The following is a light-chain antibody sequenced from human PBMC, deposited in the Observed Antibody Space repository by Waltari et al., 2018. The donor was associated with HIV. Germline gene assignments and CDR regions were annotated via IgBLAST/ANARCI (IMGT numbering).Light chain of an antibody. CDR3: QSYDSNTRI. CDR2: EDD. V-gene: IGLV6-57*01. Sequence: FMLTQPRSVSESPGKTVTISCTRSSGSIGSNYVQWYQQRPGSSPTTVIYEDDQRPSGVPGRFSGSIDRSSNSVSLTISGLMTEDEADYYCQSYDSNTRIFGTGTKVTVL. J-gene: IGLJ1*01. CDR1: SGSIGSNY.